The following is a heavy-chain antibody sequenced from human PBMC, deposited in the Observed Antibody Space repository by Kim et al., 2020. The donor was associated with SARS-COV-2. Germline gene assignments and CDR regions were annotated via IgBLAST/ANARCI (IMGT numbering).Heavy chain of an antibody. V-gene: IGHV3-30*18. Sequence: GGSLRLSCAASGFTFSRYGIHWVRQAPGKGLEWVAVISYDGNHIFYGDSVKGRFTISRDNSQNTVYLQMNSLRVEDTAVYYCAKDEDVVATIPRLFDCWGQGALVTVSS. CDR2: ISYDGNHI. D-gene: IGHD5-12*01. J-gene: IGHJ4*02. CDR3: AKDEDVVATIPRLFDC. CDR1: GFTFSRYG.